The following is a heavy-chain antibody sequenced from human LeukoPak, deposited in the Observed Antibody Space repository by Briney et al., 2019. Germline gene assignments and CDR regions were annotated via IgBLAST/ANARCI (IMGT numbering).Heavy chain of an antibody. CDR2: INPNSGGT. CDR1: GYTFTGYY. D-gene: IGHD3-10*01. CDR3: ARGVNGFGELLFWFDP. V-gene: IGHV1-2*02. J-gene: IGHJ5*02. Sequence: ASVKVSCKASGYTFTGYYMHWVRQAPGQGLEWMGWINPNSGGTNYAQKFQGRVTMTRDTSISTAYMELSRLRSDGTAVYYCARGVNGFGELLFWFDPWGQGTLVTVSS.